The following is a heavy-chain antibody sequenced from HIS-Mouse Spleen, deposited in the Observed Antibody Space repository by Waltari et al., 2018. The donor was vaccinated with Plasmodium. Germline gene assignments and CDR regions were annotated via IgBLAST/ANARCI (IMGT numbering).Heavy chain of an antibody. V-gene: IGHV4-39*07. J-gene: IGHJ4*02. CDR2: IYYSGST. D-gene: IGHD5-12*01. CDR3: ARVGRGYSGYDSVVVGY. Sequence: QLQLQESGQGLVKPSETVSLTCTVSGGSISSRSYYWGWICEPPGKGLEWFGSIYYSGSTYYNPSRNSRVTISVDTSKNQFSLKLSSVTAADTAVYYCARVGRGYSGYDSVVVGYWGQGTLVTVSS. CDR1: GGSISSRSYY.